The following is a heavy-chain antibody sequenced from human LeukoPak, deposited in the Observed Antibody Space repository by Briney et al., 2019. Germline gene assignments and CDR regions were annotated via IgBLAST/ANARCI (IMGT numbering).Heavy chain of an antibody. CDR2: ISSSSSYI. CDR1: GFTFSNAW. CDR3: ASVRDGYNRGAFDI. V-gene: IGHV3-21*01. D-gene: IGHD5-24*01. J-gene: IGHJ3*02. Sequence: GGSLRLSCAASGFTFSNAWMSWVRQAPGKGLEWVSSISSSSSYIYYADSVKGRFTISRDNAKNSLYLQMNSLRAEDTAVYYCASVRDGYNRGAFDIWGQGTMVTVSS.